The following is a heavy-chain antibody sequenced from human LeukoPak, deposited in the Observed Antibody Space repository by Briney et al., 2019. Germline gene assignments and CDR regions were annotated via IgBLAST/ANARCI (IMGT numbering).Heavy chain of an antibody. CDR3: AAEAVAGKDAFDI. CDR1: GFTFTSSA. CDR2: IVVGSGNT. D-gene: IGHD6-19*01. Sequence: GASVKVSCKASGFTFTSSAMQSVRQARGQRLEWIGWIVVGSGNTNYAQKFQERVTITRDMSTSTAYMELSSLRSEDTAVYYCAAEAVAGKDAFDIWGQGTMVTVSS. J-gene: IGHJ3*02. V-gene: IGHV1-58*02.